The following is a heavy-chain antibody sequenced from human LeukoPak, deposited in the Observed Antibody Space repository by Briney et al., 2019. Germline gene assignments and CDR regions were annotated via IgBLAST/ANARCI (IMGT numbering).Heavy chain of an antibody. CDR2: IYYSGST. V-gene: IGHV4-59*12. CDR3: ARENGGSYLGNYFDY. Sequence: SETLSLTCTVSGGSISSYYWSWIRQPPGKGLEWIGCIYYSGSTNYNPSLKSRVTISVDTSKNQFPLKLSSVTAADTAVYYCARENGGSYLGNYFDYWGQGTLVTVSS. CDR1: GGSISSYY. J-gene: IGHJ4*02. D-gene: IGHD1-26*01.